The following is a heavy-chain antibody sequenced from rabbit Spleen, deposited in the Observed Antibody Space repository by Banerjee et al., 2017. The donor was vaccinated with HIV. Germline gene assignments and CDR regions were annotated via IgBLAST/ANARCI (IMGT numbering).Heavy chain of an antibody. CDR3: ARDPYALNGGGSFAL. Sequence: QEQLEESGGGLVKPEGSLTLTCKASGFSFSDRDVMCWVRQAPGKGLEWIACINTATGKPVYASWAKGRFTISKTSSTTVTLQMTSLTAADKATYFCARDPYALNGGGSFALWGQGTLVTVS. V-gene: IGHV1S45*01. J-gene: IGHJ3*01. CDR2: INTATGKP. CDR1: GFSFSDRDV. D-gene: IGHD2-1*01.